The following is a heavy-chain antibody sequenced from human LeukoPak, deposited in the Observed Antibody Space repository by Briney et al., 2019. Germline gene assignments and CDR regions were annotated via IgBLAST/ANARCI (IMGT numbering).Heavy chain of an antibody. Sequence: ASVKVSCKASGYTFTSYAMHWVRQAPGQRLEWMGWINAGNGNTKYSQKFQGRVTITRDTSASTAYMELSSLRSEDTAVYYCARVFVPHGGKNYYYYGMDVWGQGTTVTVSS. V-gene: IGHV1-3*01. D-gene: IGHD3-10*02. CDR1: GYTFTSYA. CDR3: ARVFVPHGGKNYYYYGMDV. CDR2: INAGNGNT. J-gene: IGHJ6*02.